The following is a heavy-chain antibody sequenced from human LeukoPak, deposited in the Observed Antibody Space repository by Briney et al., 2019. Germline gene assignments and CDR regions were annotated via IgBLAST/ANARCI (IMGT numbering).Heavy chain of an antibody. J-gene: IGHJ6*03. CDR2: IVVGSGNT. CDR1: GFTFTSSA. Sequence: SVKVSCKASGFTFTSSAVQWVRQARGQRLEWIGWIVVGSGNTNYAQKFQERVTITRDMSTSTAYMELSSLRSEDTAVYYCAAGLSGYYTGGLDYYMDVWGKGTTVTVSS. CDR3: AAGLSGYYTGGLDYYMDV. D-gene: IGHD3-3*01. V-gene: IGHV1-58*01.